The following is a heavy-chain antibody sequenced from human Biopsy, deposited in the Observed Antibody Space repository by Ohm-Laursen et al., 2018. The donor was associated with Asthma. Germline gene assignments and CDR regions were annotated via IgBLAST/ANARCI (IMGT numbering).Heavy chain of an antibody. J-gene: IGHJ5*02. D-gene: IGHD6-13*01. CDR1: GCTFIGCH. Sequence: ASVTVSCQASGCTFIGCHIHWMRQAPGQGLEWMARLNPNSGGTSYAQKFQGRVTMTRDTSISTAYMEVSRLRSADTAVYYCARGQKSAGDRWFDPWGQGTLVTVSS. CDR2: LNPNSGGT. V-gene: IGHV1-2*06. CDR3: ARGQKSAGDRWFDP.